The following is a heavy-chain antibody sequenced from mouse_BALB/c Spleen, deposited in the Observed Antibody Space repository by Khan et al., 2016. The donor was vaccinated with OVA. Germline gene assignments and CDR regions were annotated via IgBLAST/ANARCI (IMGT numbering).Heavy chain of an antibody. Sequence: EVELVESGGDLVEPGGSLKLSCAASGFTFSTYGMSWVRQTPDKRLEWVATISTGGHYTYYPDSVRGRFTISRDNAKNTLYLQMTSLKSEDTAIFYCARLAYYYDSEGFAYWGQWTLVTVSA. D-gene: IGHD1-1*01. CDR3: ARLAYYYDSEGFAY. V-gene: IGHV5-6*01. CDR1: GFTFSTYG. CDR2: ISTGGHYT. J-gene: IGHJ3*01.